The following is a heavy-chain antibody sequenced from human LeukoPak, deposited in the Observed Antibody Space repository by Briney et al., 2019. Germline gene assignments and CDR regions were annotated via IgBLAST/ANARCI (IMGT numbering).Heavy chain of an antibody. CDR2: IYYSGST. J-gene: IGHJ4*02. V-gene: IGHV4-59*01. CDR3: ARASLGYCSGGSCALDY. D-gene: IGHD2-15*01. Sequence: SETLSLTCTVSGGSISSYYWSWIRQPPGKGLEWIGYIYYSGSTNYNPSLKSRVTISVDTPKNQFSLKLSSVTAADTAVYYCARASLGYCSGGSCALDYWGQGTLVTVSS. CDR1: GGSISSYY.